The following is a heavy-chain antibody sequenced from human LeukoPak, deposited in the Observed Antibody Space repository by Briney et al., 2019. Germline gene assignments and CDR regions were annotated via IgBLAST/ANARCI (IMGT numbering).Heavy chain of an antibody. J-gene: IGHJ4*02. CDR2: INHSGST. Sequence: PSETLSLTCAVYGGSFSGYYWSWIRQPPGKGLEWIGEINHSGSTNYNPSLKGRVTISVDTSKNQFSLKLSSVTAADTAVYYCASRIVGATSYFDYWGQGTLVTVSS. CDR3: ASRIVGATSYFDY. D-gene: IGHD1-26*01. CDR1: GGSFSGYY. V-gene: IGHV4-34*01.